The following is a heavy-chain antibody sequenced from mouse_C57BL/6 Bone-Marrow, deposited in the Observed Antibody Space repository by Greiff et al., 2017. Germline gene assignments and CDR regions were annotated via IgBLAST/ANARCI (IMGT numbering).Heavy chain of an antibody. Sequence: QVQLQQPGAELVMPGASVKLSCKASGYTFTSYWMHWVKQRPGQGLEWIGELDPSDSYTNYNQKFKGKSTLTVDKSSSTAYMQLSSLTSEDSAVYDFAMRIAGLGFAYWGQGTLVTVAA. CDR2: LDPSDSYT. J-gene: IGHJ3*01. V-gene: IGHV1-69*01. CDR3: AMRIAGLGFAY. D-gene: IGHD2-4*01. CDR1: GYTFTSYW.